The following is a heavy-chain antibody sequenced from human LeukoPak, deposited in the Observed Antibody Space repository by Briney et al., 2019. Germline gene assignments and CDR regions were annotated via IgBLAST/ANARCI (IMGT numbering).Heavy chain of an antibody. J-gene: IGHJ4*02. D-gene: IGHD3-22*01. V-gene: IGHV3-9*03. CDR1: GLTFDDYA. CDR3: AKDITRGYYDSSGYDY. Sequence: GGSLRLSCAASGLTFDDYAMHWVRQAPGKGLEWVSGISWNSGSIGYADSVKGRFTISRDNAKNSLYLQMNSLRAEDMALYYCAKDITRGYYDSSGYDYWGQGTLVTVSS. CDR2: ISWNSGSI.